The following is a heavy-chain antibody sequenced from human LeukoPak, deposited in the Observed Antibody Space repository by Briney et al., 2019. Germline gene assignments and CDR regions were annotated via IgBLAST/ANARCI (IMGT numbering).Heavy chain of an antibody. CDR1: GGSISSYY. V-gene: IGHV4-59*01. Sequence: SSETLSLTCTVSGGSISSYYWSWVRQPPGKGLEWIGYIDCSGSTNYNPSLKSRVTISVDTSKNQFSLKLSSVTAADTAVYYCARYSGSYAFDIWGQGTMVTVSS. CDR2: IDCSGST. D-gene: IGHD1-26*01. CDR3: ARYSGSYAFDI. J-gene: IGHJ3*02.